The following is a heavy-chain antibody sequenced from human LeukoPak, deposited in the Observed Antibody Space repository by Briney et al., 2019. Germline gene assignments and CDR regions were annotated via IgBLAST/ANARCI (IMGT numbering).Heavy chain of an antibody. V-gene: IGHV3-30-3*01. D-gene: IGHD6-13*01. Sequence: PGGSLRLSCAASGFTFSSFAMHWVRQAPGKGLEWVAVISYDGSNKYYADSVKGRFTISRDNSKNTLYLQMNSLRAEDTAVYYCARHFYSSSWYGFGKNPFDYWGQGTLVTVSS. CDR1: GFTFSSFA. J-gene: IGHJ4*02. CDR2: ISYDGSNK. CDR3: ARHFYSSSWYGFGKNPFDY.